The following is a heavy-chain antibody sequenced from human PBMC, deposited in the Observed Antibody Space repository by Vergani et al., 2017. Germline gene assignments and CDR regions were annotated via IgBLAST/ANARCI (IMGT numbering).Heavy chain of an antibody. CDR3: ARGGITMVRGVIPYYYGMDV. CDR1: GGSFSGYY. D-gene: IGHD3-10*01. Sequence: QVQLPQWGAGLLKPSETLSLTCAVYGGSFSGYYWSWIRQPPGKGLEWIGEINHSGSTNYNPSLKSRVTISVDTSKNQFSLKLSSVTAADTAVYYCARGGITMVRGVIPYYYGMDVWGQGTTVTVSS. V-gene: IGHV4-34*01. CDR2: INHSGST. J-gene: IGHJ6*02.